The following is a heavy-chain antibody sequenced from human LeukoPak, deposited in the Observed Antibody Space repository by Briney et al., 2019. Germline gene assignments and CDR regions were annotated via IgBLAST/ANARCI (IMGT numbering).Heavy chain of an antibody. CDR2: ISYDGSSE. J-gene: IGHJ6*02. V-gene: IGHV3-30*18. D-gene: IGHD4-17*01. Sequence: GGSLRLSCAVSGFTFGNYGMHWVRQAPGKGLEWVALISYDGSSEYYAGSVKGRFTISRDNSKITVYLQMNSLKAEDTAVYYCAKELYDYGDYGAEGLDVGGQGTTVTVS. CDR1: GFTFGNYG. CDR3: AKELYDYGDYGAEGLDV.